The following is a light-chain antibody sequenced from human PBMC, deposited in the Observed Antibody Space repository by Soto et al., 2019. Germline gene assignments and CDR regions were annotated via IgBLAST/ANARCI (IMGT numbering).Light chain of an antibody. CDR1: QSISSY. V-gene: IGKV1-39*01. CDR3: QQSYSTPLT. CDR2: AAS. J-gene: IGKJ4*01. Sequence: IQMTQSPSSLSSSLGDRVTITCLASQSISSYLNWYQQKPGKAPKLLTYAASSLQSGVPSRFSGSGSGTDFTLTISSLQPEDFATYYCQQSYSTPLTFGGGTTVDIK.